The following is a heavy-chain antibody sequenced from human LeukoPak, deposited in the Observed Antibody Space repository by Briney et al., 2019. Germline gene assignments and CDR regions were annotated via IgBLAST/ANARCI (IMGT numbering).Heavy chain of an antibody. D-gene: IGHD6-19*01. CDR1: GFTFDTYW. J-gene: IGHJ5*02. CDR2: IYYSGST. V-gene: IGHV4-39*01. CDR3: ARHYRIAVLDWFDP. Sequence: PGGSLRLSCAASGFTFDTYWMNWVRQPPGKGLEWIGSIYYSGSTYYNPSLKSRVTISVDTSKNQFSLKLSSVTAADTAVYYCARHYRIAVLDWFDPWGQGTLVTVSS.